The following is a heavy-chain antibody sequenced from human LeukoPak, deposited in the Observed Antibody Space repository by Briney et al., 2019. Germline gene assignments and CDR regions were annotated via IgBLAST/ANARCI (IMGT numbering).Heavy chain of an antibody. CDR1: GGTFSSYA. J-gene: IGHJ4*02. CDR2: IIPIFGTA. V-gene: IGHV1-69*05. Sequence: GASVKVSCKASGGTFSSYAISWVRQAPGQGLEWMGGIIPIFGTANYAQKFQGRVTITTDESTSTAYMELSSLRSEDTAVYYCACSSEGNAVTRSFDYWGQGTLVTVSS. D-gene: IGHD4-11*01. CDR3: ACSSEGNAVTRSFDY.